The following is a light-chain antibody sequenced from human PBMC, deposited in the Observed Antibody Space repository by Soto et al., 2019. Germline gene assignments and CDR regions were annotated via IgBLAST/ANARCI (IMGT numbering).Light chain of an antibody. CDR1: QSVGSY. V-gene: IGKV3-11*02. J-gene: IGKJ4*01. Sequence: EIVVTQSPATLSLSPGERATLSCRTSQSVGSYLAWYQKKPGKAPRLLIYDASNRATGIPARFSGSGSGRDFTLPISSLEPEDFAVYYCQHRSTWPPLSFGGGTQVEIK. CDR3: QHRSTWPPLS. CDR2: DAS.